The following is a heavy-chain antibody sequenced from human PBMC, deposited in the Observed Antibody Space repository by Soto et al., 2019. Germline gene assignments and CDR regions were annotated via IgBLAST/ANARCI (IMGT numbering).Heavy chain of an antibody. V-gene: IGHV1-3*05. J-gene: IGHJ6*02. CDR1: GYTFTSYA. Sequence: QVQLVQSGAEEKKPGASVKVSCKASGYTFTSYAMHWVRQTPGQRLEWMGWINAGNGNTKYSQKFQGRVTITRDTSASTAYMELSSLRSEDTAVYYCARDPSYYGMDVWGQGTTVTVSS. CDR3: ARDPSYYGMDV. CDR2: INAGNGNT.